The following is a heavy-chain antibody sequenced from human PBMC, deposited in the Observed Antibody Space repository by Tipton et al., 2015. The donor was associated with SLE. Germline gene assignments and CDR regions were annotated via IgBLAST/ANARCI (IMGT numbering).Heavy chain of an antibody. V-gene: IGHV4-59*01. J-gene: IGHJ6*03. CDR2: VYSSGFS. D-gene: IGHD3-22*01. Sequence: TLSLTCTVSGDSINGYYWTWIRQPPGKGLEWVGYVYSSGFSDYNPSLRSRVTIPLDTSKNQFSLRLSSATAADTAVYYCARVGHGFDDSGYNSHYYYMDVWGKGATVTVSS. CDR3: ARVGHGFDDSGYNSHYYYMDV. CDR1: GDSINGYY.